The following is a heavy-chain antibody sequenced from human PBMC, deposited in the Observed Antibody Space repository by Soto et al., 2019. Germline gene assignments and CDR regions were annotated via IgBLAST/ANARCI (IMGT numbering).Heavy chain of an antibody. CDR2: IYYSGST. J-gene: IGHJ5*02. CDR1: GGSISSGGYY. D-gene: IGHD6-6*01. CDR3: ARDRRQRNWFDP. V-gene: IGHV4-31*03. Sequence: SETLSLTCTVSGGSISSGGYYWSWIRQHPGKGLEWIGYIYYSGSTYYNPSLKSRVTISVDTSKNQFSLKLSSVTAADTAVYYCARDRRQRNWFDPWGQGTLVTVS.